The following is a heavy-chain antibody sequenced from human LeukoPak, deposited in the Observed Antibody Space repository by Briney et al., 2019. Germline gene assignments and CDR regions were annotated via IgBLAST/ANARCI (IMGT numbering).Heavy chain of an antibody. Sequence: GASVKVSCKASGYTFTSYDINWVRQATGQGLEWMGWMNPNSGYTGYAQKFQGRVTMTRNTSISTAYMELSSLRSVDTAVYYCARPNYDLLTGYYPLLDVWGQGTTVTVSS. CDR3: ARPNYDLLTGYYPLLDV. CDR2: MNPNSGYT. CDR1: GYTFTSYD. D-gene: IGHD3-9*01. J-gene: IGHJ6*02. V-gene: IGHV1-8*01.